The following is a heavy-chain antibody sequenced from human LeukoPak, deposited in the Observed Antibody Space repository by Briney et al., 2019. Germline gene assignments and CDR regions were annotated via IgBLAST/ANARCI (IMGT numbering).Heavy chain of an antibody. CDR3: ARGARDFDS. V-gene: IGHV4-34*01. CDR2: INHSGST. J-gene: IGHJ4*02. CDR1: GGSFSGYY. Sequence: SETLSLTCAVYGGSFSGYYWSWIRQPPGKGLEWIGEINHSGSTNYNPSLKSRVTISVDTSKNQFSLKLSSVTAADTAVYFCARGARDFDSWGQGTLVTVSS.